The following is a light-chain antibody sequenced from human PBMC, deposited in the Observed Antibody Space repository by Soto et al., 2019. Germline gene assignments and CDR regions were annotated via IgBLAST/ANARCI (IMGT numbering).Light chain of an antibody. V-gene: IGLV2-14*03. J-gene: IGLJ2*01. CDR1: SSDVGGYNY. Sequence: QSALTQPASVSGSPGQSITISCTGTSSDVGGYNYVSWYQQHPGKAPKLMIADVSRRPSGVSNRFSGSKSGNTASLTISGLQADDEADYYCGAYRGSSTRVVFGGGTKLTVL. CDR2: DVS. CDR3: GAYRGSSTRVV.